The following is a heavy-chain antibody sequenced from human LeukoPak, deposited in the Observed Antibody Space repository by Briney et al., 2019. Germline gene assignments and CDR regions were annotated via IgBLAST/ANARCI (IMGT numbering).Heavy chain of an antibody. Sequence: GGSLRLSCAASGFTFSSYAMHWVRQAPGKGLEWVAVISYGESNKYYADSVKGRFTISRDNSKNTLYLQMNSLRAEDTAVYYCASSTHSFGVVTDAFDIWGQGTMVTVSS. V-gene: IGHV3-30-3*01. J-gene: IGHJ3*02. CDR3: ASSTHSFGVVTDAFDI. D-gene: IGHD3-3*01. CDR1: GFTFSSYA. CDR2: ISYGESNK.